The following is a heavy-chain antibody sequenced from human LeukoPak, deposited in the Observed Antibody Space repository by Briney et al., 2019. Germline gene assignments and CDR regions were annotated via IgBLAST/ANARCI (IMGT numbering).Heavy chain of an antibody. Sequence: PGGSLRLSCAASGFTFSSYGMPWVRQAPGKGLEWVAVIWYDGSNKYYADSAKGRFTISRDNSKNTLYLQMNSLRAEDTAVYYCAREARAMGPFDYWGQGTLVTVSS. D-gene: IGHD2-2*01. CDR2: IWYDGSNK. CDR3: AREARAMGPFDY. V-gene: IGHV3-33*01. J-gene: IGHJ4*02. CDR1: GFTFSSYG.